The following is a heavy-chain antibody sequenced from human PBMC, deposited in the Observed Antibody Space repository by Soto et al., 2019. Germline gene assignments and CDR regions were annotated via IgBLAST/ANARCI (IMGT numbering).Heavy chain of an antibody. D-gene: IGHD6-25*01. V-gene: IGHV3-15*01. J-gene: IGHJ4*02. CDR2: IKSKTDGGTI. CDR1: GFKCGDPC. CDR3: TTDSGNRRPSIYFDY. Sequence: SLRVPWAASGFKCGDPCITWVRQDPGKGLEWVGRIKSKTDGGTIDYAAPVKGRFTVSRDDSETTLYLQMNSLKTEDTAVYYCTTDSGNRRPSIYFDYWGKGTQVTVSS.